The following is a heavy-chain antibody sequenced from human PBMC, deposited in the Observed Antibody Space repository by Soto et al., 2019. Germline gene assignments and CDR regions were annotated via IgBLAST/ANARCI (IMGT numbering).Heavy chain of an antibody. CDR2: VSHGGRT. CDR1: GASSTYDY. D-gene: IGHD3-9*01. Sequence: SETLSLTCAVYGASSTYDYWTWIRQPPGKGLEWIGEVSHGGRTNYNPSLKSRVSISEDTSKNQFSLKLSSVTAADTAVYYCARVGSRYALDYWGQGTLVTVSS. J-gene: IGHJ4*02. V-gene: IGHV4-34*01. CDR3: ARVGSRYALDY.